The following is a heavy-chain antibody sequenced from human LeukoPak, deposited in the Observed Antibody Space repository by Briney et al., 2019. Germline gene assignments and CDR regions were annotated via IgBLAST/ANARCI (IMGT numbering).Heavy chain of an antibody. CDR1: GGPISSGSYY. J-gene: IGHJ3*02. V-gene: IGHV4-61*02. CDR3: ARDAFDI. Sequence: SETLSLTCTVSGGPISSGSYYWSWIRQPAGKGLEWIGRIYTSGSTNYNPSLKSRVTIPVDTSKNQFSLKLSSVTVADTAVYYCARDAFDIWGQGTMVTVSS. CDR2: IYTSGST.